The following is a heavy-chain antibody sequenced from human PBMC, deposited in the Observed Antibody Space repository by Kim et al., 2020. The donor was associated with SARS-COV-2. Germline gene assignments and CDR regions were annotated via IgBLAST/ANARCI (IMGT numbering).Heavy chain of an antibody. D-gene: IGHD3-10*01. Sequence: GESLKISCKGSGYSFTSYWIGWVRQMPGKGLEWMGIIYPGDSDTRYSPSFQGQVTISADKSISTAYLQWSSLKASDTAMYYCARYYYGSGSPYWYFDLWGRGTLVTVSS. CDR1: GYSFTSYW. J-gene: IGHJ2*01. CDR2: IYPGDSDT. V-gene: IGHV5-51*01. CDR3: ARYYYGSGSPYWYFDL.